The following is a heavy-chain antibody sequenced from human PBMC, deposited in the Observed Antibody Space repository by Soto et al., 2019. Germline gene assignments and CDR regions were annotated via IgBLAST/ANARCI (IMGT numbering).Heavy chain of an antibody. CDR3: ARVYCTGGSCYYAVHI. D-gene: IGHD2-8*02. J-gene: IGHJ3*02. V-gene: IGHV3-74*01. Sequence: EVQLVESGGGLVQPGGSLRLSCAASGFPFSTSFIHWVLQAPGKGLEWVSRVNSDGSSTIYVDSVKGRFTISRDNAKNTVYLEMNSLRAEDTAVYYCARVYCTGGSCYYAVHIWGQGTMVTVSS. CDR1: GFPFSTSF. CDR2: VNSDGSST.